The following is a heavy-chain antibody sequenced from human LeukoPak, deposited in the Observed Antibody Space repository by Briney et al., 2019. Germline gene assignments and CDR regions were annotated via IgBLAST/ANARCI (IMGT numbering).Heavy chain of an antibody. V-gene: IGHV3-7*03. D-gene: IGHD3-16*01. CDR2: IKQDGSEK. J-gene: IGHJ4*02. CDR1: GFTFSSYW. Sequence: GGSLRLSCAASGFTFSSYWMSWVRQAPGKGLEWVANIKQDGSEKYYVDSVKGRFTISRDNAKNSPYLQMNSLKIEDTAVYYCARVGFIGGGHYFDNWGQGTLVTVSS. CDR3: ARVGFIGGGHYFDN.